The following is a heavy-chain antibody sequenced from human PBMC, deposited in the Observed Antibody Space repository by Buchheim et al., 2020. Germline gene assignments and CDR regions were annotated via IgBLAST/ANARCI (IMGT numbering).Heavy chain of an antibody. D-gene: IGHD6-25*01. CDR1: GFSFSSYW. CDR3: ARGIAATANPNWFDP. Sequence: EVQLVESGGGLVQPGGSLRLSCAASGFSFSSYWMHWVRPAPGRGLVWVSRIPSDGSGTGYADSVTGRFTISRDNAKNHLYLQMNSLSPEDTAVYFCARGIAATANPNWFDPWGQGTL. CDR2: IPSDGSGT. V-gene: IGHV3-74*01. J-gene: IGHJ5*02.